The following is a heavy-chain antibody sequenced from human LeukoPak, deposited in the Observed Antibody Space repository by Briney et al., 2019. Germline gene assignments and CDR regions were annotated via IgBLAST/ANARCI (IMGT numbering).Heavy chain of an antibody. V-gene: IGHV4-39*01. J-gene: IGHJ4*02. Sequence: PSETLSLTCTISGGSISSSSYCWGWIRQPPGKGLEWIGSIYYSGSTYYNPSLKSRVTISVDTSKNQFSLKLSSVTATDTAVYYCARAYCSSTSCSRLGYFNYWGQGTLVTVSS. CDR2: IYYSGST. CDR1: GGSISSSSYC. D-gene: IGHD2-2*01. CDR3: ARAYCSSTSCSRLGYFNY.